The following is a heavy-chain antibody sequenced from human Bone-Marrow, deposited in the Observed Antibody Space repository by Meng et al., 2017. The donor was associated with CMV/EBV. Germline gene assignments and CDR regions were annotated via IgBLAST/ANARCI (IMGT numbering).Heavy chain of an antibody. V-gene: IGHV3-15*01. CDR1: GFTFVNAW. Sequence: GGSLRLSCAASGFTFVNAWMAWVRQAPGKGLEWVGRIKRKTDGGTTDYAAPVKGRFTISRDDSKNTLYLQMNSLRAEDTAVYYCARDGFWSAYYLDGMDVWGQGTTVTVSS. CDR2: IKRKTDGGTT. CDR3: ARDGFWSAYYLDGMDV. J-gene: IGHJ6*02. D-gene: IGHD3-3*01.